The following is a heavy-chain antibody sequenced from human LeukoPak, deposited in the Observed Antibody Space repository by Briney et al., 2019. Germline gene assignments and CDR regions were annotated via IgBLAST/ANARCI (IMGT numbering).Heavy chain of an antibody. V-gene: IGHV3-53*01. J-gene: IGHJ4*02. CDR2: IYSGGST. CDR3: TRIIKSGSFDY. D-gene: IGHD1-26*01. CDR1: GFTVSSNY. Sequence: GGSLRLSCAASGFTVSSNYMSWVRQAPGKGLEWVSVIYSGGSTYYADSVKGRFTISRDNSKNTLYLQMNSLRAEDTAVYYCTRIIKSGSFDYWGQGTLVTVSS.